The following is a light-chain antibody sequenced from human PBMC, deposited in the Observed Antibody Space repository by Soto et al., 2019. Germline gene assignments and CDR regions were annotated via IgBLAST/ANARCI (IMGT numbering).Light chain of an antibody. Sequence: QSVLTQSPSASASLGASVKLTCTLSSGHSSYAIAWHQQQPEKGPRYLMKLNSDDSHSKGDGIPDRFSGSSSGAERYLTISSLQSEDEADYYCQTWGTGIPYVFGTGTKLTVL. J-gene: IGLJ1*01. CDR3: QTWGTGIPYV. CDR1: SGHSSYA. V-gene: IGLV4-69*01. CDR2: LNSDDSH.